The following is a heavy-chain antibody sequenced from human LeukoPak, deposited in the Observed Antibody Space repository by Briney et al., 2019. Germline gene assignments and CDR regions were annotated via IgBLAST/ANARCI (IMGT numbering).Heavy chain of an antibody. J-gene: IGHJ4*02. CDR2: INQDGSEK. Sequence: GGSLRLSCAASEFPFNGYWMSWVRQAPGKGLECVANINQDGSEKYYVDSVRGRFTISRDNAKNSLYLQMNSLRAEDTAVYYCARLGRWTQLWSYGIWGRGTLVTVSS. CDR3: ARLGRWTQLWSYGI. D-gene: IGHD5-18*01. V-gene: IGHV3-7*01. CDR1: EFPFNGYW.